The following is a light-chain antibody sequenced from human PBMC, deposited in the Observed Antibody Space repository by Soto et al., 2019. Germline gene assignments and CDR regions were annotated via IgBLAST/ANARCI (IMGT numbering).Light chain of an antibody. CDR1: ASDIGSNF. J-gene: IGLJ1*01. Sequence: QSPLTQPPSVSAAPGQKVTISCSGSASDIGSNFVCWYQHLPGTAPKLLIYDNDKRPSGVPDRFSGSKSGNTASLTVSGLQAADEADYFCKSYAGSNTYVFGSGTKLTVL. V-gene: IGLV1-51*01. CDR3: KSYAGSNTYV. CDR2: DND.